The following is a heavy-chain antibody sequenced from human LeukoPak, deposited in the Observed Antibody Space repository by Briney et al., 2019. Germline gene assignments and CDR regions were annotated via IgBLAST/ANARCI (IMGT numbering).Heavy chain of an antibody. J-gene: IGHJ6*02. Sequence: GGSLRLSCAASGFIFNNNGIHWVRQAPGKGLEWVAVISHDGSTKYYADSVKGRFTISRDNSKNTLYLQVNSLRAEDTAVYYCAKDRGYFYYGMDVWGQGTAVTVSS. CDR2: ISHDGSTK. V-gene: IGHV3-30*18. CDR3: AKDRGYFYYGMDV. CDR1: GFIFNNNG.